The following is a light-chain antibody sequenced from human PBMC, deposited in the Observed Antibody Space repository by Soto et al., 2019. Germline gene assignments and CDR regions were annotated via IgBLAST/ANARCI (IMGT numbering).Light chain of an antibody. J-gene: IGKJ1*01. CDR2: WAS. V-gene: IGKV4-1*01. Sequence: DIVMTQSPDSLAVSLGERATINCKSSQSVLYSSNNKNYLAWYQQKKGQPPKALIYWASTRESGVPDRFSGSGSGTDFTLTISRLQAEDVEVYYCQQYYTNPWTFGQGTKVDIK. CDR1: QSVLYSSNNKNY. CDR3: QQYYTNPWT.